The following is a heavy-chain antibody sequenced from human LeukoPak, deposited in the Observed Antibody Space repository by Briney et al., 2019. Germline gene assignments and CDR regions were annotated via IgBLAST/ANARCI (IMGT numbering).Heavy chain of an antibody. V-gene: IGHV4-39*07. CDR3: ARDTYYYGSGSHYFDY. D-gene: IGHD3-10*01. J-gene: IGHJ4*02. CDR2: IYYSGST. CDR1: GGSISSTSYY. Sequence: SETLSLTCTVSGGSISSTSYYWGWIRQPPGKGLEWIGNIYYSGSTYYNPSLNSRVTISVDTSKNQFSLKLSSVTAADTAVYYCARDTYYYGSGSHYFDYWGQGTLVTVSS.